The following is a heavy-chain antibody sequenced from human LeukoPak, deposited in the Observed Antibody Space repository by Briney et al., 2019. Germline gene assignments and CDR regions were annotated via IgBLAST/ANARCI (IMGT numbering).Heavy chain of an antibody. CDR1: GFTFSSYS. CDR2: ISSSSSYI. V-gene: IGHV3-21*01. CDR3: ASSSWRGYYFYY. J-gene: IGHJ4*02. D-gene: IGHD6-13*01. Sequence: GGSLRLSCAASGFTFSSYSMNWVRQAPGKGLEWVSSISSSSSYIYYADSVKGRFTISRDNAKNSLYLQMNGLRAEDTAVYYCASSSWRGYYFYYWGQGTLVTVSS.